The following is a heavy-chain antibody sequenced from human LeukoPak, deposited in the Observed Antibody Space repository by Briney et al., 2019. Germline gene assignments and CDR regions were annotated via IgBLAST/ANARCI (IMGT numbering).Heavy chain of an antibody. J-gene: IGHJ4*02. V-gene: IGHV4-39*07. D-gene: IGHD2-2*01. CDR3: ARVGVVVPAAIGY. Sequence: SETLSLTCTVSGGSISSRSYYWGWIRQPPGKGLEWIGSIYYSGSTYYNPSLKSRVTISVDTSKNQFSLKLSSVTAADTAVYYCARVGVVVPAAIGYWGQGTLVTVSS. CDR2: IYYSGST. CDR1: GGSISSRSYY.